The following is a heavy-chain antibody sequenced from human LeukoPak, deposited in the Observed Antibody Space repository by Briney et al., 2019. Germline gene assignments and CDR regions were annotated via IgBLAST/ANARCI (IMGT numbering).Heavy chain of an antibody. D-gene: IGHD5-24*01. CDR2: IKQDGSEK. Sequence: PGGSLRLSCAASGFTFSNYNMNWVRQAPGKGLEWVANIKQDGSEKYYVDSVKGRFTISRDNAKNSLYLQMNSLRAEDTAVYYCARDKEMATIGYYYYYMDVWGKGTTVTVSS. CDR3: ARDKEMATIGYYYYYMDV. CDR1: GFTFSNYN. J-gene: IGHJ6*03. V-gene: IGHV3-7*01.